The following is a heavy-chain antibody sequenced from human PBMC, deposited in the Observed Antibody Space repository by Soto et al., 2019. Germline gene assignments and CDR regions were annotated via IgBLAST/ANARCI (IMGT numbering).Heavy chain of an antibody. CDR1: GYTFTSYG. V-gene: IGHV1-18*01. D-gene: IGHD6-6*01. Sequence: QVQLVQSGAEVKKPGASVKVSCKASGYTFTSYGISWVRQAPGQGLEWMGWISAYNGNTNYAQKLQGRVTMTTDTPTSTAYMELSSLRSDDTAVYYCARDKYRPVTPWQPSPYWGQGTLVTVSS. CDR2: ISAYNGNT. J-gene: IGHJ4*02. CDR3: ARDKYRPVTPWQPSPY.